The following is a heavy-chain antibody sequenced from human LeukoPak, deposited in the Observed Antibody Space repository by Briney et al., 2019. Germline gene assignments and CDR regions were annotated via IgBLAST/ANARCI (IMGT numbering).Heavy chain of an antibody. J-gene: IGHJ3*02. CDR3: ARGRFSGWNVLDTFDI. Sequence: LPGGSLRLSCAASGFTFSSYAMHWVRQAPGKGLEYVSAISSNGSSTYYANSVKGRFTISRDNSKNTLYLQMGSLRAEDMAVYYCARGRFSGWNVLDTFDIWGQGTMVTVSS. CDR1: GFTFSSYA. D-gene: IGHD6-19*01. CDR2: ISSNGSST. V-gene: IGHV3-64*01.